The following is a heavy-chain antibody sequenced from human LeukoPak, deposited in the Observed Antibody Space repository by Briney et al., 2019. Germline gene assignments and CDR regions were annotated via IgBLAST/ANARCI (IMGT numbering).Heavy chain of an antibody. Sequence: SVKVSCKASGGTFSSYAISWVRQAPGQGLEWMGGIIPIFGTANYAQKFQGRVTITADESTSTAYMELSSLRSEDTAVYYCARDRSSTSPLHYYYYYGMDVWGQGTTVTVTS. CDR1: GGTFSSYA. J-gene: IGHJ6*02. V-gene: IGHV1-69*13. CDR2: IIPIFGTA. D-gene: IGHD2-2*01. CDR3: ARDRSSTSPLHYYYYYGMDV.